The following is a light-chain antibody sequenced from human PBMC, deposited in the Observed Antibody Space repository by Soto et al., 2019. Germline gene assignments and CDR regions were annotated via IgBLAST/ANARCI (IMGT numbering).Light chain of an antibody. Sequence: SYELTQPSSVSVSPGQTARITCSGDILAKQFVRWFQQKPGQAPVLVIYKDTERPSGIPERFSGSTSGTTFTLTISGARIEDEADYYCFSAADNAYVFGSGTKVTVL. CDR2: KDT. CDR3: FSAADNAYV. CDR1: ILAKQF. V-gene: IGLV3-27*01. J-gene: IGLJ1*01.